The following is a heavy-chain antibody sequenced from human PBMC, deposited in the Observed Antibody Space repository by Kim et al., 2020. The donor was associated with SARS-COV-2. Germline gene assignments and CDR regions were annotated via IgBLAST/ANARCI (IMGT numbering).Heavy chain of an antibody. D-gene: IGHD2-2*01. CDR2: IYYSGST. V-gene: IGHV4-61*01. J-gene: IGHJ4*02. CDR1: GGSVSSGSYY. Sequence: SETLSLTCTVSGGSVSSGSYYWSWIRQPPGKGLEWIGYIYYSGSTNYNPSLKSRVTISVDTSKNQFSLNLSSVTAADTAVYYCARRGEEYQLLGGRDSDYFDYWGQGTLVTVSS. CDR3: ARRGEEYQLLGGRDSDYFDY.